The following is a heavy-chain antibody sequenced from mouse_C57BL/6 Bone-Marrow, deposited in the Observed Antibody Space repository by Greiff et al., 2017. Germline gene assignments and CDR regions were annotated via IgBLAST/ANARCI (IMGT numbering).Heavy chain of an antibody. V-gene: IGHV1-69*01. Sequence: QVQLKQPGAELVMPGASVKLSCKASGYTFTSYWMHWVKQRPGQGLEWIGEIDPSDSYTNYNQKFKGKSTLTVDKSSSTAYMQLSSLTSEDSAVYYCARGGYDYGAYWGQGTLVTVSA. CDR2: IDPSDSYT. CDR3: ARGGYDYGAY. J-gene: IGHJ3*01. CDR1: GYTFTSYW. D-gene: IGHD2-4*01.